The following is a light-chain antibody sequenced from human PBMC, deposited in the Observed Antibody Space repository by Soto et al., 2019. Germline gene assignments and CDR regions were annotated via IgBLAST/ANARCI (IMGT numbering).Light chain of an antibody. J-gene: IGKJ4*01. Sequence: EIVMTQSPATLSVSPGERATLSCRASQSVSSNLAWYQQKPGQAPRLLIYGASTRATGIPARFSGSGSGTEFTLTISMLQSEDFAVYYCQQYNNWLTFGGGTKVEIK. CDR3: QQYNNWLT. CDR1: QSVSSN. CDR2: GAS. V-gene: IGKV3-15*01.